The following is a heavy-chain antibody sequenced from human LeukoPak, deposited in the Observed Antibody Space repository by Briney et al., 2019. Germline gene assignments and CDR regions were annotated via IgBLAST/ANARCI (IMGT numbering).Heavy chain of an antibody. Sequence: GGSLRLSCAASGFTFSSYWMTWVRQAPGKGLEWVANIKEDGREKYYVDSVKGRFTISRDNAKKSQYLQMNSLRAEDTAVYFCARVLLGVNHFDYWGQGSLVSVSS. CDR2: IKEDGREK. J-gene: IGHJ4*02. CDR1: GFTFSSYW. V-gene: IGHV3-7*04. CDR3: ARVLLGVNHFDY. D-gene: IGHD3-10*01.